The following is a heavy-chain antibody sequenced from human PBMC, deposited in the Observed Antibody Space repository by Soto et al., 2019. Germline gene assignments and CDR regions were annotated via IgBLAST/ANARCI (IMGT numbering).Heavy chain of an antibody. CDR1: GFTFSSYS. J-gene: IGHJ4*02. CDR2: ISSSSSTI. V-gene: IGHV3-48*01. D-gene: IGHD3-10*01. Sequence: EVQLVESGGGLVQPGGSLRLSCAASGFTFSSYSMNWVRQAPGKGLEWVSYISSSSSTIYYADSVKGRFTISRDNAKNSLYLQMNSLRAEDTAVYYGARDFGYYGSGTDYWGQGTLVTVSS. CDR3: ARDFGYYGSGTDY.